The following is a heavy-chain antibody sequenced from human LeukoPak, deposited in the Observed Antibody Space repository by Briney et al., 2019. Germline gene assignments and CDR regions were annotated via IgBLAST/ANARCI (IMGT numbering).Heavy chain of an antibody. D-gene: IGHD7-27*01. CDR2: ISSSSSTI. J-gene: IGHJ4*02. V-gene: IGHV3-48*01. Sequence: GGSLRLSCAASGFTFSSYSMTWVRQAPGKGLEWVSYISSSSSTIYYADSVKGRFPISRDNAKNSLYLQMNSLRTEDTAVYYCASVWNWGSLGYWGQGTLVTVSS. CDR3: ASVWNWGSLGY. CDR1: GFTFSSYS.